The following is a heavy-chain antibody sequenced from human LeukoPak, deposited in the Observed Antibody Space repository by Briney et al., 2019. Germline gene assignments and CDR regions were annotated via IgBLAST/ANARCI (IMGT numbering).Heavy chain of an antibody. V-gene: IGHV1-69*05. D-gene: IGHD3-16*02. CDR1: GGTFSSYA. J-gene: IGHJ4*02. CDR2: IIPIFGTA. Sequence: SVKVSFKASGGTFSSYAISWVRQAPGQGLEWMGGIIPIFGTANYAQKFQGRVTITTDESTSTAYMELSSLRSEDTAVYYCARESSPYYDYVWGSDRYSLDWGQGTLVTVSS. CDR3: ARESSPYYDYVWGSDRYSLD.